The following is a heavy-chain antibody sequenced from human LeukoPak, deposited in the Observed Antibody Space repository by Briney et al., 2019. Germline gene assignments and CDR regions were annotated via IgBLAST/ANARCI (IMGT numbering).Heavy chain of an antibody. CDR3: AGRTSSSWHY. Sequence: GGSLRLSCAASGFTFSDYSMTWIRQAPGKGLEWVSYISGSSRNINYADSVEGRFTISRDNANNLLYLQMNSLRVEDTAVYYCAGRTSSSWHYWGQGTLATVSS. D-gene: IGHD6-13*01. V-gene: IGHV3-11*03. J-gene: IGHJ4*02. CDR2: ISGSSRNI. CDR1: GFTFSDYS.